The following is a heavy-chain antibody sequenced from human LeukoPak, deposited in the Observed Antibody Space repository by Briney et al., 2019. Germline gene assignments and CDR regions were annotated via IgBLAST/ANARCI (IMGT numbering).Heavy chain of an antibody. D-gene: IGHD3-10*01. J-gene: IGHJ4*02. CDR1: GYTFTSYA. CDR3: ARGSGSYTFDY. Sequence: GASVKVSCKASGYTFTSYAMHWVRQAPGQRLERMGWINAGNGNTKYSQKFQGRVIITRDTSASTAYMELSSLRSEDTAVYYCARGSGSYTFDYWGQGTLVTVSS. CDR2: INAGNGNT. V-gene: IGHV1-3*01.